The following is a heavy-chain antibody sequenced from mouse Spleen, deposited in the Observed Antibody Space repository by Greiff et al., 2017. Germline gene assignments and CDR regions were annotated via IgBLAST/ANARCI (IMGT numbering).Heavy chain of an antibody. Sequence: QVQLQQSGAELVRPGASVKLSCKASGYTFTDFYINWVKQRPGQGLEWIARIYPGSGNTYFNENFKGKATLTAEKSSSTAYMQLSSLTSEDSAVYFCARRGLGYYFDYWGQGTTLTVSS. J-gene: IGHJ2*01. CDR2: IYPGSGNT. D-gene: IGHD4-1*01. V-gene: IGHV1-76*01. CDR3: ARRGLGYYFDY. CDR1: GYTFTDFY.